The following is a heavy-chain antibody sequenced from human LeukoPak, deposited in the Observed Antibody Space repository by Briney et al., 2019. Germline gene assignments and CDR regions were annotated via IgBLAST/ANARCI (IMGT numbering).Heavy chain of an antibody. Sequence: ASVKVSCKASGYTFTSYGISWVRQAPGQGLEWMGWISAYNGNTNYAQKLQGRVTMTTDTSTSTAYMELRSLRSEDTAVYYCARSGGTYYDILTGYDYYYYYGMDVWGQGTTVTVSS. CDR1: GYTFTSYG. CDR2: ISAYNGNT. CDR3: ARSGGTYYDILTGYDYYYYYGMDV. D-gene: IGHD3-9*01. J-gene: IGHJ6*02. V-gene: IGHV1-18*01.